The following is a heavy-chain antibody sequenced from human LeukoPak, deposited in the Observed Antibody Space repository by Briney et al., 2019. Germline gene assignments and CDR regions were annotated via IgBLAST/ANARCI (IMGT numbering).Heavy chain of an antibody. V-gene: IGHV4-61*02. D-gene: IGHD2-2*01. CDR3: ARAPQVPAAIGDWFDP. J-gene: IGHJ5*02. CDR1: GGSISSGSYY. Sequence: RSETLSLTSTVAGGSISSGSYYWSWIRQPAGKGLEWIGRIYTSGSTNYNPSLKSRVTISVDTSKNQFSLQLSSVTAADTAVYYCARAPQVPAAIGDWFDPWGQGTLVTVSS. CDR2: IYTSGST.